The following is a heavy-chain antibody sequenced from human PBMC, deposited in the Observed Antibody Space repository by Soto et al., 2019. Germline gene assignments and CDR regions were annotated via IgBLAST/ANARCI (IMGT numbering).Heavy chain of an antibody. CDR2: INHSGST. CDR3: ARVHDNYGDDY. CDR1: GGSFSGYY. J-gene: IGHJ4*02. D-gene: IGHD4-17*01. Sequence: SETLSLTCAVYGGSFSGYYWSWIRQPPGKGLEWIGEINHSGSTNYNPSLKSRVTISVDTSKTQFSLKLSSVTAADTAVYYCARVHDNYGDDYWGQGTLVTVSS. V-gene: IGHV4-34*01.